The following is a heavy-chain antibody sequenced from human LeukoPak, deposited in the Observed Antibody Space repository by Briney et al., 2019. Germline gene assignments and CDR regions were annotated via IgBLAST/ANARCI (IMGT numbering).Heavy chain of an antibody. CDR1: GFTFSNNA. J-gene: IGHJ3*02. CDR2: INDNGDTT. V-gene: IGHV3-64*02. CDR3: ARGHRSSWLDAFDI. Sequence: GGSLRLSCAASGFTFSNNAFHWVRQAPGKGLEYVSAINDNGDTTYYADSVKGRFTISRDISKNTLFLQMGSLRTEDMAVYYCARGHRSSWLDAFDIWGQGIMVTVSS. D-gene: IGHD6-13*01.